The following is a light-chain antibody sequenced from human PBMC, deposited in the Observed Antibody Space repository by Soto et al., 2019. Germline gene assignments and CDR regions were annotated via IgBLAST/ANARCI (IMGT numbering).Light chain of an antibody. Sequence: DIQMTQSPSSLSASVGDRVTITCRASQVIDNYLAWYQQQPGKVPRLLIYAGSVLQAGVPPRFTVSGSGTDFTLTISSLQPEDVATYFCRKYNSAPWTFGQGTKVEIK. J-gene: IGKJ1*01. CDR2: AGS. CDR3: RKYNSAPWT. CDR1: QVIDNY. V-gene: IGKV1-27*01.